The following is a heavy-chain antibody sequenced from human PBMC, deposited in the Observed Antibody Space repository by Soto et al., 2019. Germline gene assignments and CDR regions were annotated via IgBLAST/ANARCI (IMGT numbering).Heavy chain of an antibody. CDR3: ARDKWGCSSTSCYLAYYYYGMDV. V-gene: IGHV1-3*01. CDR1: GYTFTSYA. CDR2: INAGNGNT. D-gene: IGHD2-2*01. Sequence: ASVKVSCKASGYTFTSYAMRWVRQAPGQRLEWMGWINAGNGNTKYSQKFQGRVTITRDTSASTAYMELSSLRSEDTAVYYCARDKWGCSSTSCYLAYYYYGMDVWGQGTTVTVSS. J-gene: IGHJ6*02.